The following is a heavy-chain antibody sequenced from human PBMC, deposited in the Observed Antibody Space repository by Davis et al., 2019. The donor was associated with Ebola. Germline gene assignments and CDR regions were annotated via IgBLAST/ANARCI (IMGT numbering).Heavy chain of an antibody. J-gene: IGHJ3*02. V-gene: IGHV3-23*01. CDR2: ISGSGGST. CDR1: GFTFSSYA. Sequence: GESLKISCAASGFTFSSYAMSWVRQAPGKGLDWVSAISGSGGSTYYADSVKGRFTISRDNSKNTLYLHMNSLRAEDTAVYYCAREGFPIAPWAFDIWGQGTMVTVSS. D-gene: IGHD3-10*01. CDR3: AREGFPIAPWAFDI.